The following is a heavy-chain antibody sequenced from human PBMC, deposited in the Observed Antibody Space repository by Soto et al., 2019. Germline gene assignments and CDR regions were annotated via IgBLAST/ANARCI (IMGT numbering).Heavy chain of an antibody. D-gene: IGHD1-20*01. CDR2: IYPTDSDT. CDR1: GYSFTSYW. V-gene: IGHV5-51*01. J-gene: IGHJ1*01. CDR3: VRGQSVLYLDL. Sequence: VKISGTGCGYSFTSYWIGWVRQMPGKGLEWMGIIYPTDSDTKYSPSFQGQVTISADKSISTAYLQWSSLKASDTAIYYCVRGQSVLYLDLWGRGTQVTVSS.